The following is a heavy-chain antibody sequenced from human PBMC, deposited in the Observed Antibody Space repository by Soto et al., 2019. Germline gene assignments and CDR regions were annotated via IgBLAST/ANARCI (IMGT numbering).Heavy chain of an antibody. CDR2: IKQDGREK. J-gene: IGHJ5*02. Sequence: GGSLRLSCAASGFSFSSYWMTWVRQAPGKGLEWVANIKQDGREKYYVASVKGRFTISRDNGKNLLFLQMDSLTPDDTAVYYCAGDGVRNGAYNGWLDPWGQGTLVTVSS. CDR1: GFSFSSYW. V-gene: IGHV3-7*03. CDR3: AGDGVRNGAYNGWLDP. D-gene: IGHD3-16*01.